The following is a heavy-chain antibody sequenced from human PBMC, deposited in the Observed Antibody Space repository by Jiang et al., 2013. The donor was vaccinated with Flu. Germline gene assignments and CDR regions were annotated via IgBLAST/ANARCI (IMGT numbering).Heavy chain of an antibody. CDR2: IYPGDSDT. Sequence: GAEVKKPGESLKISCKGSGYGFTYYWIGWVRQMPGKGLEWMGIIYPGDSDTRYSPSFQGQVTISADKSISTAYLQWSSLKASDTAMYYCARHARQVAYGACFDYWGQGNPGHRLL. V-gene: IGHV5-51*01. CDR1: GYGFTYYW. D-gene: IGHD4-17*01. CDR3: ARHARQVAYGACFDY. J-gene: IGHJ4*02.